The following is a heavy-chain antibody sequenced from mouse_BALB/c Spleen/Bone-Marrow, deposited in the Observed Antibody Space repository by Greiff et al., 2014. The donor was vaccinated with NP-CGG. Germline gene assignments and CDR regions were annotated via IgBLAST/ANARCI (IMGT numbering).Heavy chain of an antibody. CDR2: IYPGDGST. D-gene: IGHD3-2*01. CDR3: ARSGDSSGYGFAY. V-gene: IGHV1S56*01. Sequence: VQVVESGPELVKPGALVKISCKASGYTFTSYDINWVKQRPGQGLEWIGWIYPGDGSTKYNGKFKGKATLTADKSSSTAYMQLSSLTSENSAVYFCARSGDSSGYGFAYWGQGTLVTVSA. CDR1: GYTFTSYD. J-gene: IGHJ3*01.